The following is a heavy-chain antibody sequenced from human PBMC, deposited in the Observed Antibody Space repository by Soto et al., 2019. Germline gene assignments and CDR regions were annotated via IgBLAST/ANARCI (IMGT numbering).Heavy chain of an antibody. J-gene: IGHJ4*02. CDR2: ISWNSGSI. Sequence: EVQLVESGGGLVQPGRSLRLSCAASGFTFDDYATHWVRQAPGKGLEWVSGISWNSGSIGYADSVKGRFTISRDNAKNSLYLQMNSLRAEDTALYYCAKGRTYYYGSGSPYYFDYWGQGTLVTVSS. CDR1: GFTFDDYA. CDR3: AKGRTYYYGSGSPYYFDY. V-gene: IGHV3-9*01. D-gene: IGHD3-10*01.